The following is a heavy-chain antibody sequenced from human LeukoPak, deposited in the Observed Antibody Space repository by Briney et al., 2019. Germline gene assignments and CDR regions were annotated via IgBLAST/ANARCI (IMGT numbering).Heavy chain of an antibody. CDR3: ARGGDGSGVKNDY. J-gene: IGHJ4*02. Sequence: SETLSLTCAVSGGSISSSNYYWSWIRQPPGKGLEWIGEINHSGSTNYNPSLKSRVTISVDTSKNQFSLKLSSVTAADTAVYYCARGGDGSGVKNDYWGQGTLVTVSS. CDR1: GGSISSSNYY. D-gene: IGHD3-10*01. CDR2: INHSGST. V-gene: IGHV4-39*07.